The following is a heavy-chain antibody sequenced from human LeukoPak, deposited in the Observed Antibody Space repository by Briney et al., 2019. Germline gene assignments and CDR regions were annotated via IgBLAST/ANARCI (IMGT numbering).Heavy chain of an antibody. CDR3: ARDREASYYYYYGMDV. Sequence: GGSLRLSCAVSGFTFSSYWMHWVRQAPGKGLEWVSRIHSDGSSTSYADSVKGRFTISRDNAKNTLYLQMNSLRAEDTAVYYCARDREASYYYYYGMDVWGQGTTVTVSS. J-gene: IGHJ6*02. V-gene: IGHV3-74*01. CDR2: IHSDGSST. D-gene: IGHD2-21*01. CDR1: GFTFSSYW.